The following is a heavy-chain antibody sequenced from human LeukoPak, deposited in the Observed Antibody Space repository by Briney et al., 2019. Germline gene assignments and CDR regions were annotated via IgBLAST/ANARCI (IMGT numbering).Heavy chain of an antibody. CDR1: GGSISNYY. Sequence: SETLSLTCTVSGGSISNYYWTWIRQPPGKGLEWIGYIYYSGSTYYNPSLKSRVTISVDTSKNQFSLKLTSVTAADTAVYYCARLSGSPHPPFDYWGQGTLVTDSS. D-gene: IGHD1-26*01. CDR2: IYYSGST. V-gene: IGHV4-59*08. J-gene: IGHJ4*02. CDR3: ARLSGSPHPPFDY.